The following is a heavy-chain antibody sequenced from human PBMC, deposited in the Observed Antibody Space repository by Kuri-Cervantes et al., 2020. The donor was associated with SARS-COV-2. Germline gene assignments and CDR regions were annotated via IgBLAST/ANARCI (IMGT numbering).Heavy chain of an antibody. Sequence: GESLKISCAASGFTFSSYGTHWVRQAPGKGLEWVAVISYDGSNKYYADSVKGRFTISRDNSKNTLYLQMNSLRAEDTAVYYCARGHPPMVRGVIIKGIGYWGQGTLVTVSS. CDR3: ARGHPPMVRGVIIKGIGY. D-gene: IGHD3-10*01. CDR2: ISYDGSNK. J-gene: IGHJ4*02. V-gene: IGHV3-30*03. CDR1: GFTFSSYG.